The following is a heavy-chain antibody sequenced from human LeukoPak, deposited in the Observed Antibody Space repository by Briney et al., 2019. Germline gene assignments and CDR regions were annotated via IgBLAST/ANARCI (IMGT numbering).Heavy chain of an antibody. CDR2: IYPGDSDT. V-gene: IGHV5-51*01. D-gene: IGHD6-19*01. Sequence: GESLKISCKGSGYSFTSYWIGWVRQMPGKGLEWMGIIYPGDSDTRYSPSFQGQVTISADKSISTAYLQWSSLKASDTAMYYCARHRPIYKEYSSGWYFDYWGQGTLVTVSS. CDR3: ARHRPIYKEYSSGWYFDY. J-gene: IGHJ4*02. CDR1: GYSFTSYW.